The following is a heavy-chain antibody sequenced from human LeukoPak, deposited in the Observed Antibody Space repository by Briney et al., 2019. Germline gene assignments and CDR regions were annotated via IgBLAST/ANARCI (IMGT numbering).Heavy chain of an antibody. CDR3: TTEIAAAGLYVEIPSVY. V-gene: IGHV3-15*01. CDR1: GFTFSNAW. J-gene: IGHJ4*02. CDR2: IKSKTDGGTT. D-gene: IGHD6-13*01. Sequence: GGSLRLSCAASGFTFSNAWMSWVRQAPGKGLEWVGRIKSKTDGGTTDYAAPVKGRFTISRDDSKNTLYLQMNSLKTEDTAVYYCTTEIAAAGLYVEIPSVYWGQGTLVTVSS.